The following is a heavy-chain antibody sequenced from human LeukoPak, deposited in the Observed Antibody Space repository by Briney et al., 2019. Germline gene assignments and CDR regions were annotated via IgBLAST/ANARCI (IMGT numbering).Heavy chain of an antibody. CDR1: GYTFTSYG. CDR3: ARVGRFLEWLLWDY. Sequence: ASVKVSCKASGYTFTSYGISWVRQAPGQGLEWMGWISAYNGNTNYAQKLQGRVTMTADTSTSTAYMELRSLRSDDTAVYYCARVGRFLEWLLWDYWGQGTLVTVSS. J-gene: IGHJ4*02. V-gene: IGHV1-18*01. D-gene: IGHD3-3*01. CDR2: ISAYNGNT.